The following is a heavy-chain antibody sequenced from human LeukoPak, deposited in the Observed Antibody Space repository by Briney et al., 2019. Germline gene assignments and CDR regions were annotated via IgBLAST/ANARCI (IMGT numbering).Heavy chain of an antibody. Sequence: SETLSLTCAVSGYIISNSNWWGWIRQPPGKGLEWIGYIDYGGSTNYDPSLKSRVTVSVDTSKNQFSLKLSSVTALDTAVYYCARFNSTDYFYDYWGQGTLVTVSS. V-gene: IGHV4-28*06. D-gene: IGHD2/OR15-2a*01. CDR3: ARFNSTDYFYDY. CDR2: IDYGGST. CDR1: GYIISNSNW. J-gene: IGHJ4*02.